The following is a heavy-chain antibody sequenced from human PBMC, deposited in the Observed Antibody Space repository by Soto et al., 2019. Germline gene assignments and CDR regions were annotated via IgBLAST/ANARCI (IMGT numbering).Heavy chain of an antibody. V-gene: IGHV4-4*02. CDR1: GGSISSSNW. CDR3: ARVTSALEDGYSYGCSPDNWFDP. Sequence: QVQLQESGPGLVKPSGTLSLTCAVSGGSISSSNWWSWVRQPPGQGLEWLGELYHSGSTNYNPSLKSRIPLSINKSKSEFSLQLSSGTAADTAVYYCARVTSALEDGYSYGCSPDNWFDPWCQGTLVTVSS. D-gene: IGHD5-18*01. CDR2: LYHSGST. J-gene: IGHJ5*02.